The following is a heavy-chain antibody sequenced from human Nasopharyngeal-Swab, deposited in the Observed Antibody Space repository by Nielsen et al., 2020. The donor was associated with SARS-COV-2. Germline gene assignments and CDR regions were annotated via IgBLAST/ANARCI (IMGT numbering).Heavy chain of an antibody. V-gene: IGHV3-23*01. CDR2: ISGSGGST. J-gene: IGHJ6*02. D-gene: IGHD6-19*01. Sequence: GESLKISCAASGFTFSSYAMSWVRQAPGKGLEWVSAISGSGGSTYYADSVKGRFTISRDNSKNTLYLQMSSLRAEDTALYYCTKDSGWLATFWGQGTAVTVSS. CDR3: TKDSGWLATF. CDR1: GFTFSSYA.